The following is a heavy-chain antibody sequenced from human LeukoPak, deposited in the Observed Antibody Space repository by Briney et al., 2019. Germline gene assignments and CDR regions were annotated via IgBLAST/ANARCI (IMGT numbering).Heavy chain of an antibody. Sequence: GGSLRLSCAASGFTFSSYAMSWVRQAPGKGLEWVSAISGSGGSTYYADSVKGRFTISRDNAKNSLYLQMNSLRAEDTAVYYCASRQGYFDYWGQGTLVTVSS. CDR1: GFTFSSYA. V-gene: IGHV3-23*01. J-gene: IGHJ4*02. CDR2: ISGSGGST. CDR3: ASRQGYFDY.